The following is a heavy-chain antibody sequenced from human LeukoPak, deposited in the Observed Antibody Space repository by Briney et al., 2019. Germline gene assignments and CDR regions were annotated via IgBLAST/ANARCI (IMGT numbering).Heavy chain of an antibody. CDR3: ARDLAAAGRSRGLLDY. Sequence: GASVKVSCKASGGTFSSYAISWVRQAPGQGLEWMGGLIPIFGTANYAQKFQGRVTITADESTSTAYMELSSLRSEDTAVYYCARDLAAAGRSRGLLDYWGQGTLVTVSS. V-gene: IGHV1-69*13. D-gene: IGHD6-13*01. CDR1: GGTFSSYA. J-gene: IGHJ4*02. CDR2: LIPIFGTA.